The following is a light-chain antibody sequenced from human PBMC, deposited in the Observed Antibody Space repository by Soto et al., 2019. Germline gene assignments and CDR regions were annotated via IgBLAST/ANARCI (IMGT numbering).Light chain of an antibody. J-gene: IGKJ1*01. CDR2: GAS. Sequence: EIVLTQSPATLSLSPGERATLSCRASQSVSSYLAWFQHKPGQAPRLLIYGASTRAAGIPDRFSGSGSETDFSLSIRRLEPEDFAVYYCQVYAGSHLWTFGQGTKVEVK. V-gene: IGKV3-20*01. CDR3: QVYAGSHLWT. CDR1: QSVSSY.